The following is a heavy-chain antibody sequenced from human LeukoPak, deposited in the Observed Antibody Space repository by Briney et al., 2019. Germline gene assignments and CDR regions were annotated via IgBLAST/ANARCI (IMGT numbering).Heavy chain of an antibody. CDR2: INSDGYST. D-gene: IGHD1-26*01. V-gene: IGHV3-74*01. Sequence: GGSLRLSCAASGFTFSSYWMHWVRQAPGKGLVWVSRINSDGYSTSYADSVKGRFTISRDNAKNTLYLQMNSLRAEDTAVYYCASPYSGSYYGFDYWGQGTLVTVSS. CDR3: ASPYSGSYYGFDY. J-gene: IGHJ4*02. CDR1: GFTFSSYW.